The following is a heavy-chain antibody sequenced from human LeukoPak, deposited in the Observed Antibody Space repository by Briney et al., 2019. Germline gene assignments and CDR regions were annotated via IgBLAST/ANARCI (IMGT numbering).Heavy chain of an antibody. D-gene: IGHD4-17*01. CDR1: GFTFNNYA. Sequence: GGSLRLSCAASGFTFNNYAMNWVRQAPGKGLEWVSSISGGGETTYYADSAKGRFTISRDNSQNTLYLQMNSLRAEDTAVYYCARDYADNVGYFFFDYWGQETLVTISS. CDR3: ARDYADNVGYFFFDY. CDR2: ISGGGETT. J-gene: IGHJ4*02. V-gene: IGHV3-23*01.